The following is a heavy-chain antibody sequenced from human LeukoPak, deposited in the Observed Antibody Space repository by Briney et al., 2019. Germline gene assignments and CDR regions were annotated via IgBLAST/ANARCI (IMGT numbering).Heavy chain of an antibody. Sequence: GGSLRLSCAASGFTFSSYWMSWVRQAPGKGLEGGANIKQDGSEKYYVDAVKGRFTISRDNAKNSLYLQMNSLRAEDTAVYNCARMGPVYYFDYWGQGTLVTVSS. J-gene: IGHJ4*02. D-gene: IGHD3-16*01. V-gene: IGHV3-7*01. CDR3: ARMGPVYYFDY. CDR1: GFTFSSYW. CDR2: IKQDGSEK.